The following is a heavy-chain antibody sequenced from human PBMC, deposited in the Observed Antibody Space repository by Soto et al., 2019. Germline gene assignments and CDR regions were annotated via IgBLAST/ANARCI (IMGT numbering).Heavy chain of an antibody. J-gene: IGHJ6*03. V-gene: IGHV1-58*02. Sequence: SVEDSCKATGYTFTNYATHWVRQAPGQRIERMGWIVVGSGNTNYAQKFQERVTITRDMSTSTAYMGLSSLRSEDTAVYYCAADGYYDFWSGSLPTYYMDVWGKGTTVTVSS. D-gene: IGHD3-3*01. CDR1: GYTFTNYA. CDR2: IVVGSGNT. CDR3: AADGYYDFWSGSLPTYYMDV.